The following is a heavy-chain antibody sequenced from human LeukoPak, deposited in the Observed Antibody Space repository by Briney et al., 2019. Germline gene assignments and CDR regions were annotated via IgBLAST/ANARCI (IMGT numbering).Heavy chain of an antibody. CDR1: GFTFSYYA. J-gene: IGHJ3*02. Sequence: PGRSLRLSCAASGFTFSYYAMHWVRQAPGKGLEWVSAISGSGGSTYYADSVKGRFTISRDNSKNTLYLQMNSLRAEDTAVYYCARDPNGDYIGAFEIWGQGTKVTVSS. CDR3: ARDPNGDYIGAFEI. V-gene: IGHV3-23*01. D-gene: IGHD4-17*01. CDR2: ISGSGGST.